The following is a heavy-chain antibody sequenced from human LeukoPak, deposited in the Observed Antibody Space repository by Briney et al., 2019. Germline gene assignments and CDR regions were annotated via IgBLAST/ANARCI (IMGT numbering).Heavy chain of an antibody. CDR1: GGSISSSSYY. J-gene: IGHJ5*02. D-gene: IGHD3-3*01. Sequence: SETLSLTCTVSGGSISSSSYYWGWIRQPPGTGLEWIGSIYYSGSTYYNPSLKSRVTISVDTSKNQFSLKLSSVTAADTAVYYCARSGGVYVAFWSGYDHNWFDPWGQGTLVTVSS. CDR3: ARSGGVYVAFWSGYDHNWFDP. V-gene: IGHV4-39*01. CDR2: IYYSGST.